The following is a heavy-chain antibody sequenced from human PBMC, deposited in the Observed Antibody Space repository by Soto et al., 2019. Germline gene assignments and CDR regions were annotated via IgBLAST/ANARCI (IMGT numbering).Heavy chain of an antibody. J-gene: IGHJ4*02. D-gene: IGHD2-15*01. Sequence: PSETLSLTCTVSGGSISSGGYFWSWIRQPPGKGLEWIGYIYYSGSTYYDPSLKSRVTISVDTSKNQFSLKLSSVTAADTARYYCARGPTYQTYKDNRSAHQFDYWGQGTLVTVSS. CDR3: ARGPTYQTYKDNRSAHQFDY. CDR2: IYYSGST. V-gene: IGHV4-30-4*01. CDR1: GGSISSGGYF.